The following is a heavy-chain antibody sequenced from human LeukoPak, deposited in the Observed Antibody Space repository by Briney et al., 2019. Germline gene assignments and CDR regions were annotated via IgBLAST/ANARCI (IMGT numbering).Heavy chain of an antibody. V-gene: IGHV4-31*03. CDR1: GGSISSGGYY. D-gene: IGHD4-23*01. J-gene: IGHJ2*01. CDR2: IYYSGST. Sequence: PSETLSLTCTVSGGSISSGGYYWSWIRQHPGRGLEWIGYIYYSGSTYYNPSLKSRVTISVDTSKNQFSLKLSSVTAADTAVYYCARDRYTVVSWYFDLWGRGTLVTVSS. CDR3: ARDRYTVVSWYFDL.